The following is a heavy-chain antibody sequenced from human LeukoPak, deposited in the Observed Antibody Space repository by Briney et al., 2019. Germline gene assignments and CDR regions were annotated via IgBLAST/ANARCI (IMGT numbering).Heavy chain of an antibody. V-gene: IGHV1-18*01. Sequence: GAPVKASSKASVYTFINSAIGWVRQAPRQGLECMGWISPYNDYTKYAESLQGRVTITTDTSTSTAYMELRSLRSDITAMYYCSRVGACYGGYIDYWGQGIRVTVSS. CDR3: SRVGACYGGYIDY. CDR2: ISPYNDYT. CDR1: VYTFINSA. D-gene: IGHD3-16*01. J-gene: IGHJ4*02.